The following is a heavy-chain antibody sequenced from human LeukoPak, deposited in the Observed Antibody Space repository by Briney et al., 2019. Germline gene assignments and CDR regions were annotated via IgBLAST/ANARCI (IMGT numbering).Heavy chain of an antibody. J-gene: IGHJ4*02. V-gene: IGHV1-18*01. CDR2: ISTYNGNT. CDR3: ARSSLAVAGSVFDY. D-gene: IGHD6-19*01. Sequence: GASVKVSCKASGYTFTSYGISWVRQVPGQGLEWMGWISTYNGNTHYAQKLQGRVTMTTDTSTSTAYMELGSLRSDDTAVYYCARSSLAVAGSVFDYWGQGTLVTVSS. CDR1: GYTFTSYG.